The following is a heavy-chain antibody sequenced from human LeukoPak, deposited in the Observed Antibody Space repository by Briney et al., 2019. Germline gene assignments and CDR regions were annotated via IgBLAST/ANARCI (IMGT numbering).Heavy chain of an antibody. V-gene: IGHV1-2*02. Sequence: ASVTVSCKASGYTFTGYYIHWVRQAPGQGLEWRGWINPNSGGTNYAQKFQGRGTMTRDTSINTAYMELNRLRSDDTAVYYCAKTPPVSPYYFDYWGQGTLVTVSS. CDR2: INPNSGGT. J-gene: IGHJ4*02. CDR3: AKTPPVSPYYFDY. CDR1: GYTFTGYY. D-gene: IGHD3-16*01.